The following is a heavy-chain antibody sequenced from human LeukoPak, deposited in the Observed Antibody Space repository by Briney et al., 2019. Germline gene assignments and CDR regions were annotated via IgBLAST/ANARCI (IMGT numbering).Heavy chain of an antibody. CDR2: IYYGEST. CDR1: GGSLIGHY. Sequence: SETLSLTCRVSGGSLIGHYWSWIRQPPWMGLEWIGYIYYGESTNYNPPLKSRSTISLDTSKSQFSLTLNYVAAADPAVYYCARDGDYDWYFDLWGRGTLVTVS. D-gene: IGHD4-17*01. V-gene: IGHV4-59*11. CDR3: ARDGDYDWYFDL. J-gene: IGHJ2*01.